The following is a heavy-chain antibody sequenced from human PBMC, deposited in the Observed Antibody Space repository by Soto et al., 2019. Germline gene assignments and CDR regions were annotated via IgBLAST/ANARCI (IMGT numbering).Heavy chain of an antibody. V-gene: IGHV1-69*13. CDR3: VRYYDSILDAFDI. J-gene: IGHJ3*02. D-gene: IGHD3-22*01. CDR2: IIPIFGTA. CDR1: GGTFSSYA. Sequence: GASVQVSCKATGGTFSSYAISWVRQAPGQGLEWMGGIIPIFGTANYAQKFQGRVTITADESTSTAYMELSSLRSEDTAVYYCVRYYDSILDAFDIWGQGTMVPLS.